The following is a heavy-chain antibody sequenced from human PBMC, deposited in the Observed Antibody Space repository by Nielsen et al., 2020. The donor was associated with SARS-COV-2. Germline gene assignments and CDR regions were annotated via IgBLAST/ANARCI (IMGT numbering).Heavy chain of an antibody. V-gene: IGHV1-2*02. CDR1: GYTFTGYY. CDR3: ARENVGYCSGGSCYSYYMDV. J-gene: IGHJ6*03. Sequence: ASVKVSCKASGYTFTGYYMHWVRQAPGQGLEWMGWINPNSGGTNYAQKFQGRVTITADESTSTAYMELSSLRSEDTAVYYCARENVGYCSGGSCYSYYMDVWGKGTTVTVSS. CDR2: INPNSGGT. D-gene: IGHD2-15*01.